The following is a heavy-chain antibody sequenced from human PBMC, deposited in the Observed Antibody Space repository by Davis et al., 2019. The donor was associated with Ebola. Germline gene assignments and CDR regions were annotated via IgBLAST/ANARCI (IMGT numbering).Heavy chain of an antibody. CDR2: IYSGGST. D-gene: IGHD6-6*01. J-gene: IGHJ6*02. Sequence: GESLKISCAASGFTFSSYAMHWVRQAPGKGLEWVSVIYSGGSTYYADSVKGRFTISRDNSKNTLYLQMNSLRAEDTAVYYCARDRATRPGFGHYYYYGMDVWGQGTTVTVSS. V-gene: IGHV3-53*01. CDR3: ARDRATRPGFGHYYYYGMDV. CDR1: GFTFSSYA.